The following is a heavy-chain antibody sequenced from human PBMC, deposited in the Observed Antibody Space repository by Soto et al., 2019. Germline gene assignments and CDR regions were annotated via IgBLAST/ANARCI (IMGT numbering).Heavy chain of an antibody. D-gene: IGHD2-21*01. CDR3: ARIRETSILASFAY. CDR2: LYSSVST. V-gene: IGHV4-39*07. J-gene: IGHJ4*02. Sequence: PSETLSLTCTVSGGSISSSGYFWGWIRQPPGKGLEWIGSLYSSVSTYYNPSLKSRVIISVDTSKNQFSLKLSSVTAADTAVYYCARIRETSILASFAYWGQAILVTVPS. CDR1: GGSISSSGYF.